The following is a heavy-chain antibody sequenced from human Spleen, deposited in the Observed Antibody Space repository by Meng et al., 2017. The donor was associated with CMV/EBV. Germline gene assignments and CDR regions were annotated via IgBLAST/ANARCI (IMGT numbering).Heavy chain of an antibody. Sequence: SCKASGYTFTGYYMHWVRQDPGQGLEWMGWINPNSGGTNYAQKFQGRATMTRDTSISTAYMELSRLRSDDTAVYYCARAPVGLGWFDPWGQGTLVTVSS. V-gene: IGHV1-2*02. CDR2: INPNSGGT. D-gene: IGHD1-26*01. J-gene: IGHJ5*02. CDR3: ARAPVGLGWFDP. CDR1: GYTFTGYY.